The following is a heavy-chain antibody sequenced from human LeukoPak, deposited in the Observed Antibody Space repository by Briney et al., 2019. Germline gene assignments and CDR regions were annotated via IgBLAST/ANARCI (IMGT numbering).Heavy chain of an antibody. J-gene: IGHJ4*02. V-gene: IGHV1-8*01. CDR1: GYTFTSYD. CDR2: MSPNSGNT. D-gene: IGHD4-17*01. CDR3: ARQKFGTVIVDY. Sequence: ASVKVSCKASGYTFTSYDINWVRQATGQGLEWMGWMSPNSGNTGYAQKFQGRVTMTRNTSISTAYMELSSLRSEDTAVYYCARQKFGTVIVDYWGQGTLVTVSS.